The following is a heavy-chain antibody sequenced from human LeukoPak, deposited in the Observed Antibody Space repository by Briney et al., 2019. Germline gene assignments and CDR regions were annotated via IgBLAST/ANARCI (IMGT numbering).Heavy chain of an antibody. J-gene: IGHJ4*02. CDR3: ARDAVVVPAAILTGYFDY. Sequence: SETLSLTCAVYGGSFSGYYWSWIRQPPGKGLEWIGEINHSGSTNYNPSLKSQVTISVDTSKNQFSLKLSSVTAADTAVYYCARDAVVVPAAILTGYFDYWGQGTLVTVSS. V-gene: IGHV4-34*01. CDR2: INHSGST. D-gene: IGHD2-2*02. CDR1: GGSFSGYY.